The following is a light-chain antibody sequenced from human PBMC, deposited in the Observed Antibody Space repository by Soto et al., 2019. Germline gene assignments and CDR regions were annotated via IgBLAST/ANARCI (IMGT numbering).Light chain of an antibody. J-gene: IGLJ2*01. CDR1: SSNIGAGYD. CDR2: GNS. CDR3: QSYDSSRSVV. V-gene: IGLV1-40*01. Sequence: QPVLTQPPSVSGAPGQRVTISCTGSSSNIGAGYDVHWYQQLPGTAPKLLIYGNSNRPSGVPDRFSGSKSGTSASLAITGLQAEEEDDYYCQSYDSSRSVVFGGGTKLTVL.